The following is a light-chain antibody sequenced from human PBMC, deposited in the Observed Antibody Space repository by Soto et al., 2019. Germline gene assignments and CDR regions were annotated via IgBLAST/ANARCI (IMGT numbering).Light chain of an antibody. CDR2: EGS. CDR1: ISDVGSYSL. V-gene: IGLV2-23*01. CDR3: CSYAGSGTYV. J-gene: IGLJ1*01. Sequence: QSVLTQPASVSGSPGQSITISCTGTISDVGSYSLVSWYQQHPGKAPKLMIYEGSKRPSGISNRFSGSKSGNTASLTISGLQAEDEADYYCCSYAGSGTYVLGTGTKLTVL.